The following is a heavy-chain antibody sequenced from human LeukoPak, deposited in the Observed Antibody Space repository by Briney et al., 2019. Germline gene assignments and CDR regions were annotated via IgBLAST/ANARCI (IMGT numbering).Heavy chain of an antibody. CDR2: INPNSGGT. Sequence: ASVKVSRKASGYTFTAYYLHWVRQAPGQGLEWMGWINPNSGGTNYAQKFKGWVTLTRDTSINTTYMELSRLASDVTAVYFCARGQPFERGAFDIWGQGTMVTVSS. D-gene: IGHD1-14*01. V-gene: IGHV1-2*04. CDR1: GYTFTAYY. J-gene: IGHJ3*02. CDR3: ARGQPFERGAFDI.